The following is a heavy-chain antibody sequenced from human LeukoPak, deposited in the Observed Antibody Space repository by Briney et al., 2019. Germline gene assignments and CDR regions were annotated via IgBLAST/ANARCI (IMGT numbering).Heavy chain of an antibody. V-gene: IGHV3-7*01. CDR2: IKQDGSEK. D-gene: IGHD3-16*01. J-gene: IGHJ3*02. Sequence: GGSLRLSCAASGFTFSSYWMSWVRQAPGKGLEWVANIKQDGSEKYYVDSVKGRFTISRDNAKNSLYLQMNSLRAEDTAVYYCARDLGVGESYPGAFDIWGQGTMVTVSS. CDR1: GFTFSSYW. CDR3: ARDLGVGESYPGAFDI.